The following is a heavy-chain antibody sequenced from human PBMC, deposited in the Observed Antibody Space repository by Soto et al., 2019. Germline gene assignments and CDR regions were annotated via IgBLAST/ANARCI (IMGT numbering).Heavy chain of an antibody. Sequence: QVQLVQSGAEVKKPGASVKVSCKASGYTFTGYYIHWVRQAPGQGLEWMGWMNANSGGANHAPKFQGRVAMSRDTSTNTAYMQLRALTSDDTAVYYCAAALGNYWGQGTLVTVSS. CDR2: MNANSGGA. J-gene: IGHJ4*02. CDR3: AAALGNY. CDR1: GYTFTGYY. D-gene: IGHD7-27*01. V-gene: IGHV1-2*02.